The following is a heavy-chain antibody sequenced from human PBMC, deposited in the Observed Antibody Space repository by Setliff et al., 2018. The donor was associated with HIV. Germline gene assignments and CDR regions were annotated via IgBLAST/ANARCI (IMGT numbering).Heavy chain of an antibody. V-gene: IGHV4-59*01. J-gene: IGHJ6*03. D-gene: IGHD5-12*01. Sequence: SETLSLTCTVSGGSINNYFWSWIRQPPGKGLEWLGCLYYTGRANYNPSLKSRLTASVDTSKNQFSLKLSSVTAADTAVYYCARDGYNYKKGTSYMDVWGKGTTVTVSS. CDR3: ARDGYNYKKGTSYMDV. CDR1: GGSINNYF. CDR2: LYYTGRA.